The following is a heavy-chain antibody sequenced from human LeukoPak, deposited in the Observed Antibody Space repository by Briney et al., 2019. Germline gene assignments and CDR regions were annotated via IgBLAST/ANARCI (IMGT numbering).Heavy chain of an antibody. V-gene: IGHV4-59*01. CDR1: GGSISSYY. CDR2: IYYSGST. CDR3: ARRFGEFTSYYFDY. J-gene: IGHJ4*02. D-gene: IGHD3-10*01. Sequence: SETLSLTCTVSGGSISSYYWSWIRQPPGKGLEWIGYIYYSGSTNYNPSLKSRVTISVDTSKNQFSLKLSSVTAADTAVYYCARRFGEFTSYYFDYWGQGTLVTVSS.